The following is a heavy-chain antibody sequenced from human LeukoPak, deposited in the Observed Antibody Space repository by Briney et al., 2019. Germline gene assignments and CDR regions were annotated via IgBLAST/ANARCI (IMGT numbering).Heavy chain of an antibody. CDR3: ARSAVRGVACDY. J-gene: IGHJ4*02. CDR1: GFTFSGFS. D-gene: IGHD3-10*01. Sequence: GSLRLSCTASGFTFSGFSMHWVRQAPGEGLEWLSYISTSSRSTYYADSVKGRFTISRDNAKNTLFLDMHSLRPGDSAVYYCARSAVRGVACDYWGQGTLLTVSS. V-gene: IGHV3-48*01. CDR2: ISTSSRST.